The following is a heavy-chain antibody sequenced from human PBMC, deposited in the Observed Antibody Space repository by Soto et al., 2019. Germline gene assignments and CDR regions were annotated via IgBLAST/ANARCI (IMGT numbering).Heavy chain of an antibody. D-gene: IGHD3-22*01. CDR3: AVYDSSGPYNGMDV. V-gene: IGHV1-2*02. CDR1: GYTFTGYY. Sequence: ASVKVSCKASGYTFTGYYMHWVRQAPGQGLEWMGWINPNSGGTNYAQKFQGRVTITADKSTSAAYMELSSLRSEDTAVYYCAVYDSSGPYNGMDVWGQGTTVTVS. CDR2: INPNSGGT. J-gene: IGHJ6*02.